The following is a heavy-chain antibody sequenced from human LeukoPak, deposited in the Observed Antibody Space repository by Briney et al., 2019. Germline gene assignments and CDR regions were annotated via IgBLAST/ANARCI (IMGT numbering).Heavy chain of an antibody. CDR1: GGSISSGDYY. CDR2: IYYSGST. CDR3: ARDGLLDPYSSSWPQGWFDP. Sequence: PSETLSLTCTVSGGSISSGDYYWSWIRQPPGKGLEWIGYIYYSGSTNYNPSLKSRVTISVDTSKNQFSLKLSSVTAADTAAYYCARDGLLDPYSSSWPQGWFDPWGQGTLVTVSS. J-gene: IGHJ5*02. V-gene: IGHV4-61*08. D-gene: IGHD6-13*01.